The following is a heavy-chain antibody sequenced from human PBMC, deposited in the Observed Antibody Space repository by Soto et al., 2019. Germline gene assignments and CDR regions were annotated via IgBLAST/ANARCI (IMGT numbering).Heavy chain of an antibody. J-gene: IGHJ5*01. CDR3: AKDLPGELLPTCFDS. CDR1: GGSVSSGSYY. V-gene: IGHV4-61*01. Sequence: PSETLSLTGTVSGGSVSSGSYYWSWIRQPPGKGLEWIGYIYYSGSTNYNPSLKGRVTISVDTSKNQFSLKLSSVTAADTAVYYCAKDLPGELLPTCFDSWGQGTLVTVSS. CDR2: IYYSGST. D-gene: IGHD1-26*01.